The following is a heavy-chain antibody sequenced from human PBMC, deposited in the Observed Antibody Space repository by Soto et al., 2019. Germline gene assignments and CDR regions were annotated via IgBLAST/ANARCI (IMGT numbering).Heavy chain of an antibody. CDR2: IWYDGSNK. Sequence: GGSLRLSCAASGFTFSSYGMHWVRQAPGKGLEWVAVIWYDGSNKYYADSVKGRFTISRDNTQSTLYLQVNSLRAEDTAVYYCARDPGSESHYPQYWGQGTLVTVSS. J-gene: IGHJ4*02. V-gene: IGHV3-33*01. D-gene: IGHD3-10*01. CDR3: ARDPGSESHYPQY. CDR1: GFTFSSYG.